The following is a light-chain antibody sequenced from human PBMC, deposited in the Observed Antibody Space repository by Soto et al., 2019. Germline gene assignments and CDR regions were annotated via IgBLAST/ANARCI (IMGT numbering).Light chain of an antibody. Sequence: MTQSPATLSVSPGERVTLVCRASQSVGNDLAWYQQKPGQAPRRLIFGASFRATGIPDRFSGSGSGTDFTLTISRLEPEDFAVYYCQQYGSSPTTFGQGTKVEIK. J-gene: IGKJ1*01. V-gene: IGKV3-20*01. CDR2: GAS. CDR1: QSVGND. CDR3: QQYGSSPTT.